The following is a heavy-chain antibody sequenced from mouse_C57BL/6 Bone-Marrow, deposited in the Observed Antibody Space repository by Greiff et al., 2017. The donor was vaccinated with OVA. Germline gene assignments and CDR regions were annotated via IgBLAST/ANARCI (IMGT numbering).Heavy chain of an antibody. Sequence: EVKLMESGPGLVKPSQSLSLTCSVTGYSITSGYYWNWIRQFPGNKLEWMGYISYDGSNNYNPSLKNRISITRDTSKNQFFLKLNSVTTEDTATYYCAKLYSNYVGFDYWGQGTTLTVSS. CDR2: ISYDGSN. D-gene: IGHD2-5*01. J-gene: IGHJ2*01. V-gene: IGHV3-6*01. CDR1: GYSITSGYY. CDR3: AKLYSNYVGFDY.